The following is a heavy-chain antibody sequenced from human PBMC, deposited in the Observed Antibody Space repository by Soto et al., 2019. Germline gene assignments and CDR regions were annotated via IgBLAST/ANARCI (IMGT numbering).Heavy chain of an antibody. J-gene: IGHJ4*02. CDR1: GFTFSNAW. V-gene: IGHV3-15*07. D-gene: IGHD3-9*01. CDR3: TTREVFRYFDWLLSDPVYYFDY. Sequence: EVQLVESGGGLVKPGGSLRLSCAASGFTFSNAWMNWVRQAPGKGLEWVGRIKSKTDGGTTDYAAPVKGRFTISRDASKNPLYLQMNSLKTEVTAVYYCTTREVFRYFDWLLSDPVYYFDYWGQGTLVTVSS. CDR2: IKSKTDGGTT.